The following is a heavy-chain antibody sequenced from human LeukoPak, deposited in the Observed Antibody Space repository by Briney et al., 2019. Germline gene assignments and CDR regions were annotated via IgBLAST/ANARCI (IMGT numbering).Heavy chain of an antibody. CDR1: GGTFCSYA. V-gene: IGHV1-69*05. D-gene: IGHD6-13*01. CDR3: ARENLPSKGHSSCSGDY. Sequence: SVKVSCKASGGTFCSYAISWVRQAPGQGLEWMGGIIPIFGTANYAQKFQGRVTITTDESTSTAYMELSSLRSEDTAVYYCARENLPSKGHSSCSGDYWGQGTLVTVSS. J-gene: IGHJ4*02. CDR2: IIPIFGTA.